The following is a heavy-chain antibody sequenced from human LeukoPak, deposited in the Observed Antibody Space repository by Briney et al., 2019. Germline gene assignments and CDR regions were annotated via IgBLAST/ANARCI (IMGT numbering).Heavy chain of an antibody. CDR1: GYTFTSYY. CDR3: ARDLLGDGSGSYAADNWFDP. J-gene: IGHJ5*02. D-gene: IGHD3-10*01. CDR2: INPSGGST. V-gene: IGHV1-46*01. Sequence: ASVKVSCKASGYTFTSYYMHWVRQAPGQGLEWMGIINPSGGSTSYAQKFQGRVTMTRDMSTSTVYMELSSLRSEDTAVYYCARDLLGDGSGSYAADNWFDPWGRGTLVTVSS.